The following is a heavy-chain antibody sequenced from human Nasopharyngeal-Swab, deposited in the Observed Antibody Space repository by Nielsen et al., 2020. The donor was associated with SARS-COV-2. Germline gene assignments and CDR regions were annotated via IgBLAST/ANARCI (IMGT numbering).Heavy chain of an antibody. CDR1: GASINGYY. CDR3: ARVGSGYGYIDS. J-gene: IGHJ4*02. CDR2: IYYTGGT. D-gene: IGHD5-12*01. Sequence: SETLSLTCTVSGASINGYYWTWIRRPPGKGLEWIGYIYYTGGTNYNPSLKSRVTISVDTSKNQFSLKLSSVTAADTAVYYCARVGSGYGYIDSWGQGILVTVSS. V-gene: IGHV4-59*01.